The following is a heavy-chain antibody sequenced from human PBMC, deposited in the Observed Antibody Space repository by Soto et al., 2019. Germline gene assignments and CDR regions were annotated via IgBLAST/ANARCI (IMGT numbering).Heavy chain of an antibody. Sequence: QVQLVESGGGVVQPGRSLRLSCAASGFTFSSYAMHWVRQAPGKGLAWVAVISYDGSKKYYADSVKGRFTISRDNSKNTLYLQMNSLRAEDTAVYYCARDEQAFDYWGQGTLVTVSS. J-gene: IGHJ4*02. CDR3: ARDEQAFDY. CDR1: GFTFSSYA. D-gene: IGHD6-13*01. CDR2: ISYDGSKK. V-gene: IGHV3-30-3*01.